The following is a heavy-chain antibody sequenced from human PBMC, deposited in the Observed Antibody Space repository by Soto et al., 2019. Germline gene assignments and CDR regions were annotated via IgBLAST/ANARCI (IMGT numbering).Heavy chain of an antibody. CDR2: IDFSGTI. Sequence: SETLSLTCAVSRGSFVGYYWSWIRQPPGKGLEWIGEIDFSGTINYNPSLKSRVAISIDTSRSQFSLDPLSVTAADTAVYFCARSPGYYYNYSMDVWAQGTTVTVSS. CDR1: RGSFVGYY. V-gene: IGHV4-34*01. J-gene: IGHJ6*02. CDR3: ARSPGYYYNYSMDV. D-gene: IGHD3-3*01.